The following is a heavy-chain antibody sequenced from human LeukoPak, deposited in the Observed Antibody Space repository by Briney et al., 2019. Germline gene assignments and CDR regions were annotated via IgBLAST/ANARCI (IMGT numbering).Heavy chain of an antibody. J-gene: IGHJ2*01. D-gene: IGHD5-12*01. Sequence: GGSLRLSCAASGFTFSRHATHWVRQAPGKGLEWVAVISYDGSKKYCADSVKGRFTISRDNSKNTLYLQMNSLRAEDTAVYYCAREVATLDDWYFDLWGRGTLVTVSS. CDR2: ISYDGSKK. V-gene: IGHV3-30*04. CDR3: AREVATLDDWYFDL. CDR1: GFTFSRHA.